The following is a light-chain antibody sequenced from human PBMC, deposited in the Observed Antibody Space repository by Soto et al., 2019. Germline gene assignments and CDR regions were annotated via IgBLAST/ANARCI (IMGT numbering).Light chain of an antibody. V-gene: IGKV3-20*01. CDR1: QSVSSSY. Sequence: DIFLAQAPFTLCPSPVAGATLSCTASQSVSSSYLAWYQQMPGQAPRLLIYDASTRATGIPDRFSGSGSGTDFTLTISRLEPEDFAVYYCQQYGTSPRTFGQGTKVDIK. CDR2: DAS. J-gene: IGKJ1*01. CDR3: QQYGTSPRT.